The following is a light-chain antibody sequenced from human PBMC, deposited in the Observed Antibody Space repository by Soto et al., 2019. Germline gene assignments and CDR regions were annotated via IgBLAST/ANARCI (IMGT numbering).Light chain of an antibody. CDR3: QQYGDLPWT. V-gene: IGKV3-20*01. CDR2: GAS. CDR1: QSVSSNY. J-gene: IGKJ1*01. Sequence: EIIMTQSPATLSVSPGEGVTLSCRASQSVSSNYLAWYQQKPGQAPRLLIYGASSRATDIPDRFSGSGSGTDFSLTIDRLESEDFAVYFCQQYGDLPWTFGQGTKVDIK.